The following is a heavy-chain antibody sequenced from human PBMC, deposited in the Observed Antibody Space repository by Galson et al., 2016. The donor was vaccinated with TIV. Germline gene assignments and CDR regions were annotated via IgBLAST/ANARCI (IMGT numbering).Heavy chain of an antibody. CDR2: INPNSGGT. CDR3: ARDDGSTSGSDF. Sequence: SVKVSCKASGYTFTGQYMHWVRQAPGRGLEWMGWINPNSGGTNYEQKFQGRVTMTRDTSITTAYMELSRLRSDDTAVYYCARDDGSTSGSDFWGQGTLVSVSS. J-gene: IGHJ4*02. D-gene: IGHD3-22*01. V-gene: IGHV1-2*02. CDR1: GYTFTGQY.